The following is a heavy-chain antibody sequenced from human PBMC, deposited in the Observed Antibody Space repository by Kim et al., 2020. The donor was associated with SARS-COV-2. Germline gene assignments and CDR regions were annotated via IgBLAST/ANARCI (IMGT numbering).Heavy chain of an antibody. CDR3: ARDQDYGVDHYYYYYGMDV. V-gene: IGHV1-3*01. Sequence: ASVKVSCKASGYTFTSYPMHWVRQAPGQRLEWMGWINAGNGNTKYSQKFQGRVTITRDTSASTAYMELSSLRSEDTAVYYCARDQDYGVDHYYYYYGMDVWGQGTTVTVSS. CDR2: INAGNGNT. D-gene: IGHD4-17*01. J-gene: IGHJ6*02. CDR1: GYTFTSYP.